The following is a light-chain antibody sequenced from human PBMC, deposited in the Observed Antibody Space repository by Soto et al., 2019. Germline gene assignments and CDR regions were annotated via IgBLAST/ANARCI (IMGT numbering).Light chain of an antibody. CDR2: DAS. V-gene: IGKV1-5*01. CDR3: QQYNSSL. Sequence: DIPMTQSPSTLSASVGDRVTITCRASQSISSWLAWYQQKPGKAPKLLIYDASSLESGVPSRFSGSGSGTEFTLTISSLQPDDFATYYCQQYNSSLFGQGTKLEIK. CDR1: QSISSW. J-gene: IGKJ2*01.